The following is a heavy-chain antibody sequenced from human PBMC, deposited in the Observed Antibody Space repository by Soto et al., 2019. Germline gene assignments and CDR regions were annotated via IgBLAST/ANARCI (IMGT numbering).Heavy chain of an antibody. D-gene: IGHD2-2*01. J-gene: IGHJ4*02. CDR2: INGGNGDT. CDR1: GYTFTGYA. CDR3: ARGYCGSTSCQYYFDF. V-gene: IGHV1-3*01. Sequence: SVKVSCKASGYTFTGYAIHWVRQAPGQRLEWMGWINGGNGDTKYSQKFQGRVTISRDTSASTAYMELTSLGSEDTAVYHCARGYCGSTSCQYYFDFWGQGTLVTVSS.